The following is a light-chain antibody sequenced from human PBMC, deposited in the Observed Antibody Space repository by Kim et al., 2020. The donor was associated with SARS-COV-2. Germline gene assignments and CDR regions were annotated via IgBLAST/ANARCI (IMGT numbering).Light chain of an antibody. J-gene: IGKJ1*01. CDR3: QQYYSYPVT. V-gene: IGKV1-8*01. CDR1: QRISSY. Sequence: AIRITQSPSSLSASTGDRVTITCRASQRISSYLAWYQQKPGKAPKLLIYAASTLQSGVPSRFSGSGSGTDFTLTISCLQSEDFATYYCQQYYSYPVTFGQGTKVDIK. CDR2: AAS.